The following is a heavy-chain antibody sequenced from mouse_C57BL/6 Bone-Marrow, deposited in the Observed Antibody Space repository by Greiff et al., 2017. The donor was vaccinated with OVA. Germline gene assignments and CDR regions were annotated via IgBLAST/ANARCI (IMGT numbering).Heavy chain of an antibody. V-gene: IGHV1-81*01. CDR2: IYPRSGNT. CDR1: GYTFTSYG. J-gene: IGHJ2*01. Sequence: QVQLKESGAELARPGASVKLSCKASGYTFTSYGISWVKQRTGQGLEWIGEIYPRSGNTYYNEKFKGKATLTADKSSSTAYMELRSLTSEDSAVDFCACITTVVATVDYWGQGTTLTVSS. D-gene: IGHD1-1*01. CDR3: ACITTVVATVDY.